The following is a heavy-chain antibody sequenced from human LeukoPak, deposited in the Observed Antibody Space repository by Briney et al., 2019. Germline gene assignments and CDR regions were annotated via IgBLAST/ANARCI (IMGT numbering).Heavy chain of an antibody. D-gene: IGHD3-16*01. CDR1: GGTFSSYA. Sequence: EASVKVSCKASGGTFSSYAMSWVRQAPGKGLEWVSAISGSGGSTYYADSVKGRFTISRDNSKNTLYLQTNSLRAEDTAVYYCAKDTTLEGGTGYYFDYWGQGTLVTVSS. V-gene: IGHV3-23*01. CDR2: ISGSGGST. CDR3: AKDTTLEGGTGYYFDY. J-gene: IGHJ4*02.